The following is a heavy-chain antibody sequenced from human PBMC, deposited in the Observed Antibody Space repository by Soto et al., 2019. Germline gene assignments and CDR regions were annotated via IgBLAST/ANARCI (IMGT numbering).Heavy chain of an antibody. J-gene: IGHJ5*02. V-gene: IGHV4-39*01. CDR3: ASRLSTGRFDP. CDR2: IYYSGST. CDR1: GGSISSSSYY. Sequence: QLQLQESGPRLVKPSETLSLTCTVSGGSISSSSYYWGWIRQPPGKGLEWIGSIYYSGSTYYNPSLKSRVTISVDTSKNQFSLKLSSVTATDTAGYYCASRLSTGRFDPWGQGTLVTVSS.